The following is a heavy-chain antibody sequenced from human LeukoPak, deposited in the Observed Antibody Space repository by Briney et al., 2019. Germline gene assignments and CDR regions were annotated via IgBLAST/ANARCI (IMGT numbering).Heavy chain of an antibody. CDR1: GLTFSNSA. D-gene: IGHD2-15*01. J-gene: IGHJ4*02. V-gene: IGHV3-23*01. Sequence: GGSLRLSCTASGLTFSNSALSWVRQAPGKGLEWVSRISGGVGIASYADSVKGRFTISRDNSKNTLYLQMNSLRAEDTAVYYCASRDPCSGDNCYGLGYWGQGTLVTVSS. CDR2: ISGGVGIA. CDR3: ASRDPCSGDNCYGLGY.